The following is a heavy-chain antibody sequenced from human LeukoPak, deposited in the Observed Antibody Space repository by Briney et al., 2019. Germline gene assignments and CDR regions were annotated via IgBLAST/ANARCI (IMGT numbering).Heavy chain of an antibody. CDR3: ERGSIALSNWYYFDY. Sequence: SETLSLTCAVYGGSSRGFYWSWVRQPPGKGLEWIGEVSHSGRTNYTASLKSRVSMAVDTSKNEVSLKLTSVADADTAVYFCERGSIALSNWYYFDYWGQGALVSVSS. J-gene: IGHJ4*02. CDR2: VSHSGRT. V-gene: IGHV4-34*01. CDR1: GGSSRGFY. D-gene: IGHD6-13*01.